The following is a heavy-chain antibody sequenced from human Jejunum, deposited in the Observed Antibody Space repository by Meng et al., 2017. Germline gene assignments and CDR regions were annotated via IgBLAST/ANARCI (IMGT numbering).Heavy chain of an antibody. J-gene: IGHJ4*02. CDR2: MYPSGSA. CDR1: GGSISNYF. CDR3: AREGGELLSRACDY. D-gene: IGHD3-10*01. Sequence: GSLRLSCSVSGGSISNYFWSWLRQPAGKGLEWIGRMYPSGSANYNPSLTGRLNMSVDTSKNQFSLNLTSVTAADKAVYYCAREGGELLSRACDYWGQGTLVTVSS. V-gene: IGHV4-4*07.